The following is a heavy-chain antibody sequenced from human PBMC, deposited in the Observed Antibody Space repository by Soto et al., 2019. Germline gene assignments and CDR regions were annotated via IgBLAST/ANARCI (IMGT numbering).Heavy chain of an antibody. CDR1: GGSISSSSYY. Sequence: SETPLTCTVSGGSISSSSYYWGWIRQPPGKGLEWIGSIYYSGSTYYNPSLKSRVTISVDTSKNQFSLKLSSVTAADTAVYYCARGLMGYDFWSGHRYFDYWGQGTLVTVSS. D-gene: IGHD3-3*01. CDR3: ARGLMGYDFWSGHRYFDY. J-gene: IGHJ4*02. CDR2: IYYSGST. V-gene: IGHV4-39*07.